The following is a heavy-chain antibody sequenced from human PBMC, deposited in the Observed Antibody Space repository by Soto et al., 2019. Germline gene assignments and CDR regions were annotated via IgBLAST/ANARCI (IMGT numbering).Heavy chain of an antibody. CDR3: ARGFMSPWRAFDY. V-gene: IGHV3-48*02. J-gene: IGHJ4*02. CDR2: ISSSSSTI. Sequence: WWSLRLCCAASGFTFSSYSMNWFRQAPGKGLEWVSYISSSSSTIYYADSVKGRFTISRDNAKNSLYLQMNSLRDEDTAVYYCARGFMSPWRAFDYWGQGTLVTVSS. D-gene: IGHD3-16*01. CDR1: GFTFSSYS.